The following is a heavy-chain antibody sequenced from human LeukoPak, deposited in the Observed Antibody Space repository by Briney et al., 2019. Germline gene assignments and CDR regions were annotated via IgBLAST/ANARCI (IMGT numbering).Heavy chain of an antibody. D-gene: IGHD3-9*01. CDR3: ARGGDYDILTGHIDY. J-gene: IGHJ4*02. CDR2: IKQDGSEK. Sequence: GGSLRLSCAASGFTFSSYWMSWVRQAPGNGLEWVANIKQDGSEKYYVDSVKGRFTISRDNAKNSLYLQMNSLRAEDTAVYYCARGGDYDILTGHIDYWGQGTLVTVSS. V-gene: IGHV3-7*01. CDR1: GFTFSSYW.